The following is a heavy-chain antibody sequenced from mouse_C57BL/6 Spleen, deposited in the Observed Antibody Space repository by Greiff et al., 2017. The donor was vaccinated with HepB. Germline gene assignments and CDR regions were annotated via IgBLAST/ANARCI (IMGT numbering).Heavy chain of an antibody. Sequence: VQLQQPGTELVKPGASVKLSCKASGYTFTSYWMHWVKQRPGQGLEWIGNINPSNGGTNYNEKFKSKATRTVDKSSSTAYMQLSSRTSEDSAVYYCATGSSYVGYFDVWGTGTTVTVSS. J-gene: IGHJ1*03. V-gene: IGHV1-53*01. D-gene: IGHD1-1*01. CDR2: INPSNGGT. CDR3: ATGSSYVGYFDV. CDR1: GYTFTSYW.